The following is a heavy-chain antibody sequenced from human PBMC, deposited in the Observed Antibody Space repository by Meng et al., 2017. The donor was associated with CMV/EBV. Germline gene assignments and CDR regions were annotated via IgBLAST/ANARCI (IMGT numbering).Heavy chain of an antibody. CDR2: IIAILGIA. J-gene: IGHJ5*02. CDR3: ARKSERAGYFDP. V-gene: IGHV1-69*10. CDR1: GGTFSSHA. D-gene: IGHD5-18*01. Sequence: SVKVSCKASGGTFSSHAINWVRQAPGQGLEWMGVIIAILGIANYAPKFQGRVTITADKSTSTADMELRSLKSEDTAVYCCARKSERAGYFDPWGQGTLVTVSS.